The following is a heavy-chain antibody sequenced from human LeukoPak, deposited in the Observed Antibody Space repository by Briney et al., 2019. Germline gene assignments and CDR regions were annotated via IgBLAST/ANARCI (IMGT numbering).Heavy chain of an antibody. D-gene: IGHD2-21*02. CDR3: AKAPTGGHIVVVTAIYGWFDP. V-gene: IGHV3-23*01. Sequence: PGGSLRLSCAASGFTFSSYAMSWVRQAPGKGLEWVSAISGSGGSTYYADSVKGRFTISRDNSKNTLYLQMNSLRAEDTAVYYCAKAPTGGHIVVVTAIYGWFDPWGQGTLVTVSS. J-gene: IGHJ5*02. CDR1: GFTFSSYA. CDR2: ISGSGGST.